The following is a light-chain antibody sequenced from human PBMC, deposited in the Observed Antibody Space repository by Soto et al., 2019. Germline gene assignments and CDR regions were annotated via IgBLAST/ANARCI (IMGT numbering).Light chain of an antibody. Sequence: EIVLTQSPGTLSLSPGERATLSCRASQSVDSSYLSWYQHKPGQAPRLLIYATSSRATGIPDRFSGSGSGTDFTLTISRLEPEDFAVYYCQRYGASSFTFCQGTNLEI. CDR1: QSVDSSY. J-gene: IGKJ2*01. V-gene: IGKV3-20*01. CDR2: ATS. CDR3: QRYGASSFT.